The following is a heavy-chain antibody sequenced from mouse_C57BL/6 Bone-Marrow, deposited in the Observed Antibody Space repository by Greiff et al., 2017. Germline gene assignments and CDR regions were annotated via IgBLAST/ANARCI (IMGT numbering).Heavy chain of an antibody. D-gene: IGHD2-3*01. V-gene: IGHV5-4*01. CDR2: ISDGGSYT. CDR1: GFTFSSYA. CDR3: AREDYGYYVYYAMDY. J-gene: IGHJ4*01. Sequence: EVKLVESGGGLVKPGGSLKLSCAASGFTFSSYAMSWVRQTPEKRLEWVATISDGGSYTYYPDNVKGRLTISRDNAKNNLYLQMSHLKSEDTAMYYCAREDYGYYVYYAMDYWGQGTSVTVSS.